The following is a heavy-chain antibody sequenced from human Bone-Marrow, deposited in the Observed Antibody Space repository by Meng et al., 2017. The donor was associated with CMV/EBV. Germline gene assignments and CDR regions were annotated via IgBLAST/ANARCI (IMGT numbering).Heavy chain of an antibody. V-gene: IGHV4-34*01. Sequence: QGQRQEWGAGLLNPSETLSLTCAVYGGSFSGYYWSWIRQPPGKGLEWIAEINHSGNTNYNPSLMSRVTISVDTSKNQFSLKLSSVTAADTAVYYCATVGLGMNWFDPWGQGTLVTVSS. J-gene: IGHJ5*02. CDR2: INHSGNT. CDR1: GGSFSGYY. CDR3: ATVGLGMNWFDP.